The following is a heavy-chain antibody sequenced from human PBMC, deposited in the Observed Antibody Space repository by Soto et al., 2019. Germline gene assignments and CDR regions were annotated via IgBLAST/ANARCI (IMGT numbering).Heavy chain of an antibody. D-gene: IGHD3-10*01. CDR3: ARVLGSGGAYYSYGMDV. CDR1: GYTFTRYY. Sequence: ASVKVSCKASGYTFTRYYMHWVRQAPGQGLEWMGIINPSGSSTSYAQKFQGRVTMTRDTSTSTVYMELSSLRSEDTAVYYCARVLGSGGAYYSYGMDVWDQATTVTVSS. V-gene: IGHV1-46*01. CDR2: INPSGSST. J-gene: IGHJ6*02.